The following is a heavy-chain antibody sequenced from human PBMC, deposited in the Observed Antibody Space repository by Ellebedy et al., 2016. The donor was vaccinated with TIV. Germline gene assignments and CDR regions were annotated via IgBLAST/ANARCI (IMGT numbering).Heavy chain of an antibody. V-gene: IGHV3-30*07. J-gene: IGHJ4*02. CDR3: ARGLAAAGFFDY. D-gene: IGHD6-13*01. Sequence: SVKGRFTIPRDNSENTLCLQMNSLRAEDTAVFYCARGLAAAGFFDYWGQGTLVTVSS.